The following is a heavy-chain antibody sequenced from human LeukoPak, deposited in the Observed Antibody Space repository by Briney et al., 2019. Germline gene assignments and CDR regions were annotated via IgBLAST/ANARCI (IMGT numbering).Heavy chain of an antibody. J-gene: IGHJ6*02. CDR2: IYYSGST. V-gene: IGHV4-59*01. CDR1: GGSISSYY. D-gene: IGHD2-21*02. CDR3: ARLRDYYAPMDG. Sequence: PSETLSLTCTVSGGSISSYYWSWIRQPPGKGLEWIGYIYYSGSTNYNPSLKSRVTISVDTSKNQFSLKLSSVTAADTAVYYCARLRDYYAPMDGWGQGTTVTVSS.